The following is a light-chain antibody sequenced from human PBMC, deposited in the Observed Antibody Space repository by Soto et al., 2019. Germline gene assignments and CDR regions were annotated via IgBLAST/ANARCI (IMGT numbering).Light chain of an antibody. CDR3: HQYNSWPPGT. J-gene: IGKJ2*01. CDR1: QSISRS. V-gene: IGKV3-15*01. CDR2: DAS. Sequence: EIVLTQSPAILSVSPVERATLSCRASQSISRSLAWYQQKPGQAPRLLISDASTRATGIPARFSGSGSGTEFTLTISSLQSEDFALYYCHQYNSWPPGTFGQGTKVDIX.